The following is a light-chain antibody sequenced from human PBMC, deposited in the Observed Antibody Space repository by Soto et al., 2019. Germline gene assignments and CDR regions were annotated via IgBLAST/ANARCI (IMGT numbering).Light chain of an antibody. CDR3: QHYGNSPT. J-gene: IGKJ1*01. CDR2: GAS. CDR1: QSVSSGY. Sequence: EIVLTQSPGTLSLSPGDGATLSCRASQSVSSGYLAWYQQKPGQAPRLLIYGASRRAGGIPDRSSGSGSGTDFTLSISRLEPEDFAVYWCQHYGNSPTFGQGTRVQIK. V-gene: IGKV3-20*01.